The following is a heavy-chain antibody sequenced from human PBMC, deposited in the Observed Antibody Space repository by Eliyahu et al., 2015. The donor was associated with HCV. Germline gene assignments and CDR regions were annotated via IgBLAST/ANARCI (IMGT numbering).Heavy chain of an antibody. J-gene: IGHJ6*02. D-gene: IGHD2-15*01. Sequence: QVQLVQSGAEVKKPGSSVKVSCKASGGTFSSYAISWVRQAPGQGLEWMGGIXPIIGTANYAQKFQGRVTITADESTSTAYMDLSSLRSEDTAVYYCARPRDNSRLYYYFGMDVWGQGTTVTVSS. CDR2: IXPIIGTA. CDR1: GGTFSSYA. V-gene: IGHV1-69*01. CDR3: ARPRDNSRLYYYFGMDV.